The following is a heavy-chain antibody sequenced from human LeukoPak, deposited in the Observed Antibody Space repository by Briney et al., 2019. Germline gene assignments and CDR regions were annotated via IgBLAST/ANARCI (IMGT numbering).Heavy chain of an antibody. Sequence: GASVKVSCKTSGGSFSNYIITWVRQAPGQGLEWMGGIVPLFATLHYAQKYQGRLTIITDEPTSTAYMELSSLTSEDTAVYYCASRNDILTGYYPNSWGQGTLVVVSS. V-gene: IGHV1-69*05. CDR2: IVPLFATL. CDR3: ASRNDILTGYYPNS. CDR1: GGSFSNYI. J-gene: IGHJ4*02. D-gene: IGHD3-9*01.